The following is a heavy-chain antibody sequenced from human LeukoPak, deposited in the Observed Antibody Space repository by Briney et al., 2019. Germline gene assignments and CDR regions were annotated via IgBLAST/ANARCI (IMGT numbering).Heavy chain of an antibody. Sequence: SETLSFTCAVYGGSFSGYYWSWIRQPPGKGLEWIGEINHSGSTNYNPSLKSRVTISVDTSKNQFSLKLSSVTAADTAVYYCARVLLWFGESKYNWFDPWGQGTLVTVSS. CDR1: GGSFSGYY. D-gene: IGHD3-10*01. V-gene: IGHV4-34*01. CDR3: ARVLLWFGESKYNWFDP. J-gene: IGHJ5*02. CDR2: INHSGST.